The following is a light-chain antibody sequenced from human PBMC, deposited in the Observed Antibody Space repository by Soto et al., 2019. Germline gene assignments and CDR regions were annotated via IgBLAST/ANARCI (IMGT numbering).Light chain of an antibody. CDR1: QSISSW. Sequence: DIQMTQSPSTLSASVGDRVTITCRASQSISSWLAWYQQKPGKAPKVLIYKASTLESGVPSRFSGSGSGTEFTLTITSLQPDEFATYYCQQYISDPSTFGQGTELELK. CDR2: KAS. V-gene: IGKV1-5*03. J-gene: IGKJ2*01. CDR3: QQYISDPST.